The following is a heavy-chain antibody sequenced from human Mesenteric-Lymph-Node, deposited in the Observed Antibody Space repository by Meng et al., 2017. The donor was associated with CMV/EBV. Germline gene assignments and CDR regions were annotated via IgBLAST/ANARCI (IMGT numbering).Heavy chain of an antibody. CDR1: GYTFTSYY. J-gene: IGHJ3*02. CDR2: INPSGGST. V-gene: IGHV1-46*01. CDR3: ARALGRGAFDI. Sequence: ASVKVSCKASGYTFTSYYMHWVRQAPGQGLEWMGIINPSGGSTSYAQKFQGRVTITADKSTSTAYMELSSLRSEDTAVYYCARALGRGAFDIWGQGTMVTVSS. D-gene: IGHD3-10*01.